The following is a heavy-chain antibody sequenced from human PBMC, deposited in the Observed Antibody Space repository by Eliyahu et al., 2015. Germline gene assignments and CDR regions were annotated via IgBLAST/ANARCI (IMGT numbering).Heavy chain of an antibody. CDR1: GFTFSSYG. V-gene: IGHV3-30*03. Sequence: QVQLVESGGGVVQPGRSLRLSCAASGFTFSSYGMPXXRQAPGKGLEWVAVISYDGSNKYYADSVKGRFTISRDNSKNTLYLQMNSLRAEDTAVYYCARDSTYYDFWSGYYGYYGMDVWGQGTTVTVSS. J-gene: IGHJ6*02. D-gene: IGHD3-3*01. CDR2: ISYDGSNK. CDR3: ARDSTYYDFWSGYYGYYGMDV.